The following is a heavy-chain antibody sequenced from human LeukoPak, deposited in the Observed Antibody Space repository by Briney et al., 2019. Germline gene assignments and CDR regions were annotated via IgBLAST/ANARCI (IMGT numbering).Heavy chain of an antibody. D-gene: IGHD1-26*01. CDR1: GDSISSSSYY. J-gene: IGHJ4*02. CDR2: IYYSGST. CDR3: AREDGGSYFDY. Sequence: SETLSLTCTVSGDSISSSSYYWGWIRQPPGKGLEWIGYIYYSGSTNYNPSLKSRVTISVDTSKNQFSLKLSSVTAADTAVYYCAREDGGSYFDYWGQGTLVTVSS. V-gene: IGHV4-61*01.